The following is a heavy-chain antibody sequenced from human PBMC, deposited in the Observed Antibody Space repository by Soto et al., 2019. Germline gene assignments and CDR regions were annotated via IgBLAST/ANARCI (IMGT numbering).Heavy chain of an antibody. CDR3: ARHVAGDRWSYFDN. CDR2: IYPPNSET. CDR1: GYSFTTYW. D-gene: IGHD3-3*01. V-gene: IGHV5-51*01. J-gene: IGHJ4*02. Sequence: ELQLLQSAAEVKKPGESLRISCEGFGYSFTTYWIGWVRQMPGKGLEWMGIIYPPNSETIYSPSFEGRVTISVAKSINTAFVQWISLEASDTAMYYCARHVAGDRWSYFDNWGQGSLVSVSS.